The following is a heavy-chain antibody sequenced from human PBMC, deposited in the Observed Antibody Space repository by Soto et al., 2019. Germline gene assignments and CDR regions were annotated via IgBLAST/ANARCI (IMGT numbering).Heavy chain of an antibody. D-gene: IGHD6-13*01. CDR1: GGTFSSYA. CDR2: IIPIFGTA. J-gene: IGHJ5*02. CDR3: AGGYSSSWYARGWFDP. Sequence: QVQLVQSGAEVKKPGSSVKVSCKASGGTFSSYAISWVRQAPGQGLEWMGGIIPIFGTANYAQKFQGRVTITADESTSTAYMELSSLRSEDTAMYYCAGGYSSSWYARGWFDPWGQGNLVTVSS. V-gene: IGHV1-69*12.